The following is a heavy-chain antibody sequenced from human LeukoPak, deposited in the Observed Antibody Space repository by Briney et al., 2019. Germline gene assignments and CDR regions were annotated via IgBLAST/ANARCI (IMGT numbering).Heavy chain of an antibody. D-gene: IGHD1-26*01. Sequence: GASVKVSCKASGXTXXSXXXXXVRXXXXXGXXWXGWXSAYNGNTNYAQKLQGRVTMTTGTSTSTAYMELRSLRSDDTAVYYCARVQLQYSGSRGPFDIWGQGTMVTVSS. J-gene: IGHJ3*02. CDR2: XSAYNGNT. V-gene: IGHV1-18*01. CDR3: ARVQLQYSGSRGPFDI. CDR1: GXTXXSXX.